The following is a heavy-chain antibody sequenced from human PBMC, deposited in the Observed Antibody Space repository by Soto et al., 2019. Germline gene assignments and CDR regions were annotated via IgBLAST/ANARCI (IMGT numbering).Heavy chain of an antibody. CDR1: GFTFSSYA. J-gene: IGHJ4*02. CDR3: ARRGSGSYYDY. V-gene: IGHV3-23*01. Sequence: EVQLLESGGGLVQPGGSLRLSCAASGFTFSSYAMRWVRQAPGKGLEWVSAISGSGGSTYYADSVKGRFTISRDNSTNTLDLQMNSLRAEDTAVYYCARRGSGSYYDYWGQGTLVTVSS. D-gene: IGHD1-26*01. CDR2: ISGSGGST.